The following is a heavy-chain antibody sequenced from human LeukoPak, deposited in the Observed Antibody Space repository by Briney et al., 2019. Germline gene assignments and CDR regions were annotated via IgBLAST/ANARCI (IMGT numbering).Heavy chain of an antibody. CDR1: GFTFDDYA. CDR2: ISWNSGSI. J-gene: IGHJ3*02. V-gene: IGHV3-9*01. CDR3: AKERVRCSSTSCYPDAFDI. D-gene: IGHD2-2*01. Sequence: PGRSLRLSCAASGFTFDDYAMHWVRQAPGKGLEWVSGISWNSGSIGYADSVKGRFTISRDNAKNSLYLQMNSLRAEDTALYYCAKERVRCSSTSCYPDAFDIWGQGTMVTVSS.